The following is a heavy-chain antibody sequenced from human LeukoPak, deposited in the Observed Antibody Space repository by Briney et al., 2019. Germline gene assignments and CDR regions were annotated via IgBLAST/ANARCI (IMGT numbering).Heavy chain of an antibody. CDR1: GFAFSSYA. CDR3: VKAESGAGPGEFDY. D-gene: IGHD7-27*01. V-gene: IGHV3-23*01. CDR2: ISASGGTT. J-gene: IGHJ4*02. Sequence: PGGSLRLSCAASGFAFSSYALSWVRQAPGKGLEWVSGISASGGTTYYADSVKGRFTISRDNSKNTLYLQMNSLRAEDTAIYYCVKAESGAGPGEFDYWGQGTLVTVSS.